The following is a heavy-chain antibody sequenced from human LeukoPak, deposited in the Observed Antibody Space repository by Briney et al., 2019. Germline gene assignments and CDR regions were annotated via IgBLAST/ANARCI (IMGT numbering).Heavy chain of an antibody. D-gene: IGHD1-7*01. CDR1: GFAFSGYV. V-gene: IGHV3-23*01. CDR3: ARASNWNYGDY. J-gene: IGHJ4*02. Sequence: GGSLRLSCAASGFAFSGYVMSWVRPAPGKGLGLVSSISGSGSGKHYADSVKGQFTISRDNSKNTLYLQVNSLRAEDTAVYYCARASNWNYGDYWGQGTLVTVSS. CDR2: ISGSGSGK.